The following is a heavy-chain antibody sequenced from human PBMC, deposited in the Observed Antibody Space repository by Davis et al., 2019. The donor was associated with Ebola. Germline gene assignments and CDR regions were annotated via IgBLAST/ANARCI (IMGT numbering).Heavy chain of an antibody. Sequence: GESLKISCKTSGYHFSTYWIAWVRQMPGKGLEWMGIIYPGDSDTRYNPSFQGQVTISSDKSVNTAYLQWSSLKASDTAMYYCAKHRGYGSGNYYDPFDYWGQGALVTVSS. CDR1: GYHFSTYW. CDR2: IYPGDSDT. CDR3: AKHRGYGSGNYYDPFDY. D-gene: IGHD3-10*01. J-gene: IGHJ4*02. V-gene: IGHV5-51*01.